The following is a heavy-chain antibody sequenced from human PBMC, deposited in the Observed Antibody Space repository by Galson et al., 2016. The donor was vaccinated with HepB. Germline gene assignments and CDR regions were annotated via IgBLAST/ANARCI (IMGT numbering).Heavy chain of an antibody. CDR3: AKAEGRRSTAFSDN. V-gene: IGHV3-23*01. Sequence: SLRLSCAASGFTFNNYAMSWVRQTPGKGLELVSAISGPGGTTYYTDSVKGRFTISRDNSKNALYLQMNSLRVEDAAVYYCAKAEGRRSTAFSDNWGQGTLVTVSS. J-gene: IGHJ4*02. CDR1: GFTFNNYA. CDR2: ISGPGGTT.